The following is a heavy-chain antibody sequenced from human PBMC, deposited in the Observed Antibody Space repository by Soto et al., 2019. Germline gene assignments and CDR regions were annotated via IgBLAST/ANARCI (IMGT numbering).Heavy chain of an antibody. CDR1: GFTFRSYG. Sequence: GGSLRLSCIASGFTFRSYGMHWVRQAPGKGLEWVAVIWYDGSNKYYADSVKGRFTISRDNSKNTLYLQMDSLRAEDTAVYFCARGYGYNSGSFDFWGQGTLVTVPQ. CDR2: IWYDGSNK. J-gene: IGHJ4*02. CDR3: ARGYGYNSGSFDF. V-gene: IGHV3-33*01. D-gene: IGHD5-18*01.